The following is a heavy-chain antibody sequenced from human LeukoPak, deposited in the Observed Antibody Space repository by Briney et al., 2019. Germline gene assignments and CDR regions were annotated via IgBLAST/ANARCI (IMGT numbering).Heavy chain of an antibody. V-gene: IGHV4-38-2*02. CDR1: RYSISNGYY. CDR3: ARDHICSGGSCFYY. D-gene: IGHD2-15*01. Sequence: SETLSLTCTVSRYSISNGYYWGWIRPPPGKGLEWIGRIYYNGSSYYNPSLKSRVTISVDTSKNQFSLKLSSVTAVDTAVYYCARDHICSGGSCFYYWGQGTLVTVSS. CDR2: IYYNGSS. J-gene: IGHJ4*02.